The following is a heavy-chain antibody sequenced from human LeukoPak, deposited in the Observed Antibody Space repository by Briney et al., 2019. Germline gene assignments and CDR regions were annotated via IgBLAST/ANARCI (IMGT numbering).Heavy chain of an antibody. Sequence: GGSLRLSCAASGFTFRTYAMSWVRQAPGKGLAWVSVISGSGSSTHYADSVKGRFTISRGNSKNTLYLQMNSLRAEDTAVYYCAKDHGFYSSGWHPLFDHWGQGTLVTVTP. CDR3: AKDHGFYSSGWHPLFDH. CDR2: ISGSGSST. D-gene: IGHD6-19*01. V-gene: IGHV3-23*01. J-gene: IGHJ4*02. CDR1: GFTFRTYA.